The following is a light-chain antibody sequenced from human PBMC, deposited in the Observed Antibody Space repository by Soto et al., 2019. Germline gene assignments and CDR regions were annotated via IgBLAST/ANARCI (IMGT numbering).Light chain of an antibody. CDR3: SSYTTSFTLI. J-gene: IGLJ1*01. CDR2: DVG. V-gene: IGLV2-14*03. CDR1: GSDVGGYNY. Sequence: QSALTQPASVSGSPGQSITIYCTGTGSDVGGYNYVSWYRQHPDKAPQLVIFDVGDRPSGVSNRFSGSKSGNTASLTISGLQAEDEADYYCSSYTTSFTLIFGTGTKLTVL.